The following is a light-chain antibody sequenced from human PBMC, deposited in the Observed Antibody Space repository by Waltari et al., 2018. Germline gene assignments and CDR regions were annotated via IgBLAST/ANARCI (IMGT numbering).Light chain of an antibody. CDR3: QQYGSSPFT. V-gene: IGKV3-20*01. CDR2: GAS. J-gene: IGKJ3*01. Sequence: SLSPGERATLSCRASQSVSSSYLAWYQQKPGQAPRLLIYGASSRATGIPDRFSGSGSGTDFTLTISRLEPEDFAVYYCQQYGSSPFTFGPGTKVDIK. CDR1: QSVSSSY.